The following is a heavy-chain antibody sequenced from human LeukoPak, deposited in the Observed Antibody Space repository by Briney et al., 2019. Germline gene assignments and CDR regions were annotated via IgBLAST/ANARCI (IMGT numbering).Heavy chain of an antibody. CDR3: ATATQPRGYFLH. Sequence: ASVKVSCKAAGYTFTTYSLAWVRQAPGQSIEWMGWISVNNGGTNYAQSFQDRVTLTRDTSTNTAYLELRSLRSDDTDIIYCATATQPRGYFLHWGQGTLVTVSS. CDR2: ISVNNGGT. V-gene: IGHV1-18*01. J-gene: IGHJ1*01. CDR1: GYTFTTYS. D-gene: IGHD2-2*01.